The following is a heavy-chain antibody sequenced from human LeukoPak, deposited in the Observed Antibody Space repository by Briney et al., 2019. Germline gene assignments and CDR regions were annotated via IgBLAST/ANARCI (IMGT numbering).Heavy chain of an antibody. J-gene: IGHJ4*02. CDR3: ARVYYGSGRPTDY. CDR2: IIPIFGTA. CDR1: GGTFSSYA. D-gene: IGHD3-10*01. Sequence: SVKVSCKASGGTFSSYAISWVRQAPGQGLEWMGRIIPIFGTANYAQKFQGRVAITTDESTSTAYMELSSLRSEDTAVYYCARVYYGSGRPTDYWGQGTLVTVSS. V-gene: IGHV1-69*05.